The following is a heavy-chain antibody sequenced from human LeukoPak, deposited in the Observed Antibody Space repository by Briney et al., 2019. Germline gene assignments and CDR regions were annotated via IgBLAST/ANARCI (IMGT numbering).Heavy chain of an antibody. V-gene: IGHV3-23*01. CDR1: GFSFSSYV. CDR2: ISGSGGST. J-gene: IGHJ4*02. D-gene: IGHD4-11*01. CDR3: AKDYSGRHPLGFDY. Sequence: GGSLRLSCAASGFSFSSYVMNWVRQAPGKGLEWVSAISGSGGSTYYADSVKGGFTISRDTSKKTLYLQMYSLRADNTAFYYSAKDYSGRHPLGFDYWGQGTLVPVSS.